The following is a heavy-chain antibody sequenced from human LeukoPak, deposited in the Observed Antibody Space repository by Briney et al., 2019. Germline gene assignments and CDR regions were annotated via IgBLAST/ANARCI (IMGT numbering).Heavy chain of an antibody. CDR2: ISISSSTI. J-gene: IGHJ4*02. CDR1: GFTFTNYN. Sequence: GGSLRLSCVASGFTFTNYNMNWARQAPGKGLEWVSYISISSSTIYYADSVKGRFTISRDNAMNSLYLQVNSLRDEDTAVYYCARGHFYGSGSNPDYWGQGTLVTVSS. D-gene: IGHD3-10*01. CDR3: ARGHFYGSGSNPDY. V-gene: IGHV3-48*02.